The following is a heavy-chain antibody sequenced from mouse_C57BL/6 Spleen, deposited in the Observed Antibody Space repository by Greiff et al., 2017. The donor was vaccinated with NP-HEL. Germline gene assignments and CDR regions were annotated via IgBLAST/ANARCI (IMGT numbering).Heavy chain of an antibody. CDR2: IHPNSGST. D-gene: IGHD1-1*01. CDR3: ARRGAVEDYFDY. Sequence: QVQLQQPGAELVKPGASVKLSCKASGYTFTSYWMHWVKQRPGQGLEWIGMIHPNSGSTNYNEKFKSKATLTVDKSSSTAYMQLSSLTSEDSAVYYCARRGAVEDYFDYWGQGTTLTVSS. CDR1: GYTFTSYW. J-gene: IGHJ2*01. V-gene: IGHV1-64*01.